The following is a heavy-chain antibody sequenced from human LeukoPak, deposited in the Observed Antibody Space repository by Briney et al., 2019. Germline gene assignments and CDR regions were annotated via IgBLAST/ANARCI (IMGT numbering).Heavy chain of an antibody. V-gene: IGHV3-30*18. Sequence: GGSLRLSCAASGFTFSTYGMHWVRQAPGKGLEWVAVISFDANNKFYADSVKGRFTISRDNSKNTLYLQMNSLRPEDTAVYYCAKGGGTGYSSSWYSNWGQGTLVTVSS. CDR3: AKGGGTGYSSSWYSN. CDR1: GFTFSTYG. J-gene: IGHJ4*02. D-gene: IGHD6-13*01. CDR2: ISFDANNK.